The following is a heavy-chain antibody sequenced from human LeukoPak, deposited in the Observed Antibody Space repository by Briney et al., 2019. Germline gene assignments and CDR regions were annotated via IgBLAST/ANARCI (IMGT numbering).Heavy chain of an antibody. V-gene: IGHV4-39*07. CDR2: IYYSGST. Sequence: SETLSLTCTVSGGSISSSSYYWGWIRQPPGKGLEWIGGIYYSGSTYYNPSLKSRVTISVDTSKNQFSLKLSSVTAADTAVYYCARDGGGQYDAFDIWGQGTMVTVSS. J-gene: IGHJ3*02. D-gene: IGHD3-16*01. CDR1: GGSISSSSYY. CDR3: ARDGGGQYDAFDI.